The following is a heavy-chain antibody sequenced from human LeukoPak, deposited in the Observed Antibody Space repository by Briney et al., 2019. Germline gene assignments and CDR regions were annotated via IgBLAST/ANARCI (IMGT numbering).Heavy chain of an antibody. CDR3: ASISKCSSTSCSFDY. Sequence: SETLSLTCTVSGGSISSGGYYWSWIRQPPGKGLEWIGYIYHSGSTYYNPSLKSRVTISVDRSKNQFSLKLSSVTAADTAVYYCASISKCSSTSCSFDYWGQGTLVTVSS. CDR1: GGSISSGGYY. V-gene: IGHV4-30-2*01. D-gene: IGHD2-2*01. J-gene: IGHJ4*02. CDR2: IYHSGST.